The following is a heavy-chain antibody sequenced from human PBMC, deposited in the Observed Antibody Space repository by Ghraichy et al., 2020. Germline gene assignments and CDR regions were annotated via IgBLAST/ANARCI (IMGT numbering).Heavy chain of an antibody. CDR1: GFTVSGSA. CDR2: IRSKANSYAT. D-gene: IGHD6-19*01. Sequence: GGSLRLSCAASGFTVSGSAMHWVRQASGKGLEWVGRIRSKANSYATAYAASVKGRFTISRDDSKNTVYLQMNSLKTEDTAVYYCTRHPEKLVVAVAGYYYAMDVWGQGTMVTVSS. V-gene: IGHV3-73*01. J-gene: IGHJ6*02. CDR3: TRHPEKLVVAVAGYYYAMDV.